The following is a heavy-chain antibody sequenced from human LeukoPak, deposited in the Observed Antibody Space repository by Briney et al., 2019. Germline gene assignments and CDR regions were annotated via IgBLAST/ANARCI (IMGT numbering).Heavy chain of an antibody. D-gene: IGHD1-1*01. CDR1: GFTFSGYT. CDR3: ARSGYNWNDVIFFDY. CDR2: ISSSSSSI. J-gene: IGHJ4*02. Sequence: GGSLRLSCAASGFTFSGYTMNWVRQAPGKGLEWVSSISSSSSSIYYADSVKGRFTISRDNAKNSLYLQMNSLRAEDTAVYYCARSGYNWNDVIFFDYWGQGILVTVSS. V-gene: IGHV3-21*01.